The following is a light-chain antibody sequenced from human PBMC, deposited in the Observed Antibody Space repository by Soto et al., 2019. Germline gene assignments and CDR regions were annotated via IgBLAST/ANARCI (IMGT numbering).Light chain of an antibody. CDR1: QGISSY. Sequence: AIRMTQSPASLSSSTGERVTITCRASQGISSYLAWYQQKPGKAPKLLIYAASTLQSGVPSRFSGSGSGTEFTLTISSLQPDDFATYYCQQYSTYTPRTFGQGTKVDIK. V-gene: IGKV1-8*01. CDR3: QQYSTYTPRT. J-gene: IGKJ1*01. CDR2: AAS.